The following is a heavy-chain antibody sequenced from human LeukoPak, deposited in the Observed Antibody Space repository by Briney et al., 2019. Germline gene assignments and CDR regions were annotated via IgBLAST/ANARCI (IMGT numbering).Heavy chain of an antibody. CDR1: GLTFSSYA. CDR2: ISGSAGTT. CDR3: AREPRWYFDY. V-gene: IGHV3-23*01. D-gene: IGHD4-23*01. J-gene: IGHJ4*02. Sequence: GGSLRLSCAASGLTFSSYAMSWVRQAPGKGLEWVSAISGSAGTTFYADSVKGRFTISRDNSKNTLYLQMNSLGAEDTAVYYCAREPRWYFDYWGQGTLVTVSS.